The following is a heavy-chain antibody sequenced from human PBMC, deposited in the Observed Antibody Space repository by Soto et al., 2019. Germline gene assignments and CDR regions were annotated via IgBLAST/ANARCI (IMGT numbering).Heavy chain of an antibody. D-gene: IGHD2-2*01. Sequence: VQLVQSGAEVKKPGPSVKVSCKAPGYTFTSYGISWVRQAPGQGLEWMGGTSAYNGNTNYAQKLQVRVTVTTDTSKITDYMELMSLRSADTAVYYCARGPPLVPAANELVYYYYFGMDVWGQGATVTVSS. CDR3: ARGPPLVPAANELVYYYYFGMDV. J-gene: IGHJ6*02. V-gene: IGHV1-18*04. CDR1: GYTFTSYG. CDR2: TSAYNGNT.